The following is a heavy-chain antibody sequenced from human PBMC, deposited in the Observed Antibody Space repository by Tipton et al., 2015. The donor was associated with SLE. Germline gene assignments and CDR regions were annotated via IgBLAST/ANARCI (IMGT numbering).Heavy chain of an antibody. J-gene: IGHJ6*03. D-gene: IGHD6-19*01. CDR1: GGSISSSPYY. CDR3: ARGRGRSGWSISYSYMDV. CDR2: LFHSGNT. Sequence: TLSLTCTVSGGSISSSPYYWGWIRQPPGKGLDWIGSLFHSGNTYYNPSLKSRVTMSLDRSKNQFSLNLNSVTAADTAVYFCARGRGRSGWSISYSYMDVWGKGTTVTVSS. V-gene: IGHV4-39*01.